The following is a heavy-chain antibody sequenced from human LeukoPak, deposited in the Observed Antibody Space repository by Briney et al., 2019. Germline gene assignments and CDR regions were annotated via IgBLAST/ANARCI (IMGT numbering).Heavy chain of an antibody. D-gene: IGHD3-3*01. CDR3: ARVPQWLLSDRYYYYYGMDV. J-gene: IGHJ6*02. CDR1: GVSFSGYY. Sequence: PSETLSLTCAVYGVSFSGYYWSWIRQPPGKGLEWIGEINHSGSTNYNPSLKSRVAISVDTSKSQFSLKLSSVTAADTAVYYCARVPQWLLSDRYYYYYGMDVWGQGTTVTVSS. CDR2: INHSGST. V-gene: IGHV4-34*01.